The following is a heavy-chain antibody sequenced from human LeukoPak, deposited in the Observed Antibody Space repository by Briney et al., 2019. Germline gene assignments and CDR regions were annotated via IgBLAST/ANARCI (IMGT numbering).Heavy chain of an antibody. CDR3: AKRFLGYYDSSGYVTDAFDI. Sequence: PGGSLRLSCAASGFTFSSHWMSWVRQAPGKGLEWVANINLDGSEKYYVDSVKGRFTISRDNAKNSLYLQMNSLRAEDTAVYYCAKRFLGYYDSSGYVTDAFDIWGQGTMVTVSS. J-gene: IGHJ3*02. D-gene: IGHD3-22*01. V-gene: IGHV3-7*03. CDR2: INLDGSEK. CDR1: GFTFSSHW.